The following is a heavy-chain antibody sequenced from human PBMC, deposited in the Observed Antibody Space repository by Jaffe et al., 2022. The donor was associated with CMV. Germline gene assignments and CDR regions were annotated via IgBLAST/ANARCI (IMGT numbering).Heavy chain of an antibody. D-gene: IGHD1-26*01. V-gene: IGHV4-39*01. CDR3: ATEVAYSGSYFRFDY. J-gene: IGHJ4*02. CDR1: GGSISSSSYY. CDR2: IYYSGST. Sequence: QLQLQESGPGLVKPSETLSLTCTVSGGSISSSSYYWGWIRQPPGKGLEWIGSIYYSGSTYYNPSLKSRVTISVDTSKNQFSLKLSSVTAADTAVYYCATEVAYSGSYFRFDYWGQGTLVTVSS.